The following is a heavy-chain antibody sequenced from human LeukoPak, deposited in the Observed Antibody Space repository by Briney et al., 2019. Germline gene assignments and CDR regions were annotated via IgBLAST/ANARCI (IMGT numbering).Heavy chain of an antibody. CDR1: GFTFSSYA. CDR2: ISSNGGST. CDR3: ARAMYTSGWSIDY. Sequence: PGGSLRLSCAASGFTFSSYAMHWVRQAPGKGLEYVSDISSNGGSTYYANSVKGRFTISRDNAKNTLYLQMNSLRAEDTAVFYCARAMYTSGWSIDYWGQGTLVTVSS. D-gene: IGHD6-19*01. J-gene: IGHJ4*02. V-gene: IGHV3-64*01.